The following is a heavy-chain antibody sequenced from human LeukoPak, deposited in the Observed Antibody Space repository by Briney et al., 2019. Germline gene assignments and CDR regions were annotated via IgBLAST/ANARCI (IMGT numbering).Heavy chain of an antibody. Sequence: ASVKVSCKASGYTFTGYYMHWVRQAPGQGLEWMVWINPNSGGTNYAQKFQGRVTMTRDTSISTAYMELSRLRSDDTAVYYCARAYYDSSGDDAFDIWGQGTMVTASS. J-gene: IGHJ3*02. CDR1: GYTFTGYY. D-gene: IGHD3-22*01. CDR3: ARAYYDSSGDDAFDI. V-gene: IGHV1-2*02. CDR2: INPNSGGT.